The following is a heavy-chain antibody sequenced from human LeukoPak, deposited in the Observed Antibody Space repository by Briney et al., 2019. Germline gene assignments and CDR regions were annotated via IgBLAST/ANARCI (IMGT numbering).Heavy chain of an antibody. D-gene: IGHD3-22*01. CDR1: GGTFSSYA. J-gene: IGHJ1*01. Sequence: ASVEVSCKASGGTFSSYAISWVRQAPGQGLEWMGRIIPIFGTANYAQKFQGRVTITTDESTSTAYMELSSLRAEDTAVYYCARGDSSGPEYFQHWGQGTLVTVSS. CDR2: IIPIFGTA. V-gene: IGHV1-69*05. CDR3: ARGDSSGPEYFQH.